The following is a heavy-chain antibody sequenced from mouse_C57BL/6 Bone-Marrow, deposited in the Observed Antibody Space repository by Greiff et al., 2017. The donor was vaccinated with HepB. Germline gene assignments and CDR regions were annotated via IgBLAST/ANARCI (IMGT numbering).Heavy chain of an antibody. CDR3: ARRGRYQAWFAY. J-gene: IGHJ3*01. V-gene: IGHV1-81*01. CDR2: IYPRSGNT. Sequence: VQLQQSGAELARPGASVKLSCKASGYTFTSYGISWVKQRTGQGLEWIGEIYPRSGNTYYNEKFKGKATLTADTSSSTAYMEIRSLTSEDSAVYCCARRGRYQAWFAYWGQGTLVTVSA. CDR1: GYTFTSYG. D-gene: IGHD1-1*01.